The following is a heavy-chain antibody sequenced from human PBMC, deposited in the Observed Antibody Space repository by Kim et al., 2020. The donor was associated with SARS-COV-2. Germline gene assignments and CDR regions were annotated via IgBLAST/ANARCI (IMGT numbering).Heavy chain of an antibody. Sequence: PSLKSRGTISVETSKNQFPLKLSSVTAADTAVYYCARGRGIQLWFMCMDVWGQGTTVTVSS. J-gene: IGHJ6*02. D-gene: IGHD5-18*01. V-gene: IGHV4-59*09. CDR3: ARGRGIQLWFMCMDV.